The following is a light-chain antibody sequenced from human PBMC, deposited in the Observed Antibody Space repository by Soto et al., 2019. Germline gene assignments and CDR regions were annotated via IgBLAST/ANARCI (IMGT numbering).Light chain of an antibody. CDR3: SSCTSTNTLV. J-gene: IGLJ2*01. V-gene: IGLV2-14*03. Sequence: QSALTQPASVSGSPGQSITISCTGTSSDVGGYNFVSWYQQHPGKAPKLIIYDVSNRPSGVSNRFSGSKSDNTASLTISGLQAEDEADYYCSSCTSTNTLVFGGGNKLTVL. CDR2: DVS. CDR1: SSDVGGYNF.